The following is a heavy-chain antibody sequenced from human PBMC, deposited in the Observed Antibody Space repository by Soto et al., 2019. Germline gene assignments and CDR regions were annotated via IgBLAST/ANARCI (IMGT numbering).Heavy chain of an antibody. V-gene: IGHV4-39*01. D-gene: IGHD6-6*01. CDR3: ASQPDRAARQSSLKTYYYYYYGMDV. Sequence: SETLSLTCTVSGGSISSSSYYWGWIRQPPGKGLEWIGSIYYSGSTYYNPSLKIRVTISVDTSKNQFSLKLSSVTAADTAVYYCASQPDRAARQSSLKTYYYYYYGMDVWGQGTTVTVSS. J-gene: IGHJ6*02. CDR1: GGSISSSSYY. CDR2: IYYSGST.